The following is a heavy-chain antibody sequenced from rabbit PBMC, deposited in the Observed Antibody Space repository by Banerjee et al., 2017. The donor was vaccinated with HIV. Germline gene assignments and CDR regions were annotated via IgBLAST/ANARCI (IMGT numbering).Heavy chain of an antibody. J-gene: IGHJ4*01. CDR2: IDAGSSGKT. V-gene: IGHV1S40*01. D-gene: IGHD4-1*01. Sequence: ACIDAGSSGKTYYASWAKGRFTISKPSSTTVTLQMTSLTAADTATYFCARDLAGVIGWNFGLWGPGTLVTVS. CDR3: ARDLAGVIGWNFGL.